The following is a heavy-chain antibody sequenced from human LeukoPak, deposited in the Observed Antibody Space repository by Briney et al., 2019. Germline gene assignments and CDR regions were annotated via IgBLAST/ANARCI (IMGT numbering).Heavy chain of an antibody. V-gene: IGHV4-34*01. CDR2: INHSGST. J-gene: IGHJ4*02. CDR1: GGSFSGYY. CDR3: ARHDSSSWPSIDY. Sequence: SETLPLTCAVYGGSFSGYYWSWIRQPPGKGLEWIGEINHSGSTNYNPSLKSRVTISVDTSKNQFSLKLSSVTAADTAVYYCARHDSSSWPSIDYWGQGTLVTVSS. D-gene: IGHD6-13*01.